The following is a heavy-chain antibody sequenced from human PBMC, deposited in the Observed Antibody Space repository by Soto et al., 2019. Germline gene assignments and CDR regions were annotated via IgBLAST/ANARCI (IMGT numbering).Heavy chain of an antibody. J-gene: IGHJ4*02. CDR3: ARTPKYSYGYYY. CDR2: INHSGST. Sequence: PSETLSLTCAVYGGSFSGYYWSWIRQPPGKGLEWIGEINHSGSTNYNPSLKSRVTISVDTSKNQFSLKLSSVTAADTAVYYCARTPKYSYGYYYWGQGTLVTAS. CDR1: GGSFSGYY. V-gene: IGHV4-34*01. D-gene: IGHD5-18*01.